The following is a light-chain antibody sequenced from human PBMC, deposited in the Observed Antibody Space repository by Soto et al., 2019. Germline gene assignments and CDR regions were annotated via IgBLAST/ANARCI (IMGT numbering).Light chain of an antibody. CDR2: DVT. Sequence: QSALTQPRSVSGSPGQSVTISCTGISNNDVSWYPQHPGKVPKVIVYDVTLRPSAVSDRFSGSRSGNTASLAISGLRGEDEADYYCCSYSGTYTEVVFGGGTKVTVL. CDR1: SNND. CDR3: CSYSGTYTEVV. J-gene: IGLJ2*01. V-gene: IGLV2-11*01.